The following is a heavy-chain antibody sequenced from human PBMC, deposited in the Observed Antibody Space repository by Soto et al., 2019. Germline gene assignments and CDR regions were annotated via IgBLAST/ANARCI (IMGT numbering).Heavy chain of an antibody. CDR1: GGTFNNYT. V-gene: IGHV1-69*02. CDR2: IITVVDIA. J-gene: IGHJ4*02. Sequence: VQLVQSGAEVKKPGSSVKVSCKTSGGTFNNYTINWVRQAPGQGLEWMGRIITVVDIANSALKFRDRVSITTDKATSTAYMELSSLRSEDTAMYSCASEVTYTDCDYLFDNCGQGTLVSVSS. D-gene: IGHD5-12*01. CDR3: ASEVTYTDCDYLFDN.